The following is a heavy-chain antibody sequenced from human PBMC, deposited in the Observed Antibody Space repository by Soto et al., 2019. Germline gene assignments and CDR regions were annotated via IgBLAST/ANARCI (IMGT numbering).Heavy chain of an antibody. J-gene: IGHJ5*02. CDR1: GFKFSDYY. V-gene: IGHV3-11*05. D-gene: IGHD6-19*01. CDR3: AREVLTAVAPSTHP. Sequence: QVPLVESGGGLVKPGRSLRLSCAASGFKFSDYYMSWIRQAPGKGLEWISYISTSSDYTDYADSVKGRFTISRDNAKNSLYLQMNSLRAEDTAVYYCAREVLTAVAPSTHPWGQGTLVTVSS. CDR2: ISTSSDYT.